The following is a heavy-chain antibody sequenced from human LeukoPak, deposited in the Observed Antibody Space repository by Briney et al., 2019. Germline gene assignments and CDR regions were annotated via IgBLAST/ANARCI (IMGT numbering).Heavy chain of an antibody. CDR2: IYYSGST. J-gene: IGHJ4*02. CDR3: ARDMVGWDY. Sequence: TSETLSLTCTVSGGSISSYYWSWIRQPPGKGLEWIGYIYYSGSTNYNPSLKSRVTISVDTSKNQFSLKLSSVTAADTAVYYCARDMVGWDYWGQGTLVTVSS. D-gene: IGHD1-26*01. V-gene: IGHV4-59*01. CDR1: GGSISSYY.